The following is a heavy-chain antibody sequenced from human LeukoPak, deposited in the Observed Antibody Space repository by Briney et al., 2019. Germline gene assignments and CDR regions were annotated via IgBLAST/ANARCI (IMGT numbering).Heavy chain of an antibody. J-gene: IGHJ5*01. Sequence: SETLSLTCTVSGGSISSYYWSWIRQPAGKGLEWIGRIYTSGSTNYNPSLKSRVTMSVDTSKNQFSLKLSSVTAADTAVYYCAKWISVRIAATGTFDSWGQGTLVTVSS. D-gene: IGHD6-13*01. CDR2: IYTSGST. V-gene: IGHV4-4*07. CDR1: GGSISSYY. CDR3: AKWISVRIAATGTFDS.